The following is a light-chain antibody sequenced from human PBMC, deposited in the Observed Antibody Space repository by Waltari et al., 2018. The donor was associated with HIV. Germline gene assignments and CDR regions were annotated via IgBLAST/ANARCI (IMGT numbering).Light chain of an antibody. V-gene: IGKV3-20*01. CDR3: QQYGSSPYT. J-gene: IGKJ2*01. Sequence: EIVLTQSPDTLSLSPGERAALSCRASQSVSSNYLAWYQQKPGQAPRLLSYGASSRATGIPDSFSGSGSGTDFTLTISRLEPEDFAVYYCQQYGSSPYTFGQGTKLEIK. CDR1: QSVSSNY. CDR2: GAS.